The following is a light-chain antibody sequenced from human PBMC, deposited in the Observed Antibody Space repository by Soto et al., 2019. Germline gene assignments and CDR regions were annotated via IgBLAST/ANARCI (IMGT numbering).Light chain of an antibody. CDR2: GAS. V-gene: IGKV3-15*01. Sequence: IVLTQSPATLSVSTGARAALSCRASQNISNYLIWYQQKPGQAPSRLIFGASTRATGSPARFSGRGSGAGGTRTRSTLRSEDFPFYFCHQYNSWPRSFCQETRLEI. CDR3: HQYNSWPRS. J-gene: IGKJ5*01. CDR1: QNISNY.